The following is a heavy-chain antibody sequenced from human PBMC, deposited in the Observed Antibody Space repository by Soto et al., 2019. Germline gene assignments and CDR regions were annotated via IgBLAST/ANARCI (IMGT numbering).Heavy chain of an antibody. CDR3: AKDPYYDFWSGYYTEPYFDY. CDR1: GFTFSSYG. CDR2: ISYDGSNK. J-gene: IGHJ4*02. Sequence: GGSLRLSCAASGFTFSSYGMHWVRQAPGKGLEWVAVISYDGSNKNYADSVKGRFTISRDNSKNTRYLQMNSLRAEDTAVYYCAKDPYYDFWSGYYTEPYFDYWGQGTLVTVSS. D-gene: IGHD3-3*01. V-gene: IGHV3-30*18.